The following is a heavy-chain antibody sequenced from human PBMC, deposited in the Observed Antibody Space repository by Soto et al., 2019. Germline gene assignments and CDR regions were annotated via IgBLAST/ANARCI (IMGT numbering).Heavy chain of an antibody. CDR2: ISYDGSNK. CDR1: GFNFSSYA. D-gene: IGHD5-18*01. CDR3: ARGYSYGYGDAFDV. Sequence: GGSLRLSCAASGFNFSSYAMHWVRQAPGKGLEWVAVISYDGSNKYYADSVKGRFTISRDNSKNTLYLQMNSLRAEDTAVYYCARGYSYGYGDAFDVWGQGTMVTVSS. J-gene: IGHJ3*01. V-gene: IGHV3-30-3*01.